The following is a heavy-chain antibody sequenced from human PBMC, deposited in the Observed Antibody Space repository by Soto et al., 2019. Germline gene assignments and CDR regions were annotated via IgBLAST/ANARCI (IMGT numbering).Heavy chain of an antibody. CDR1: GFTFNNYA. J-gene: IGHJ4*02. CDR2: ISGSGTSA. D-gene: IGHD1-20*01. CDR3: AKRDRSNWSYFDY. Sequence: PGGSLRLSCEASGFTFNNYAMNWVRQAPGKGLEWVSGISGSGTSAYYADSVKGRFTISRDNSKNTLYLQMNSLRAEDTALYYCAKRDRSNWSYFDYWGQGTLVTVSS. V-gene: IGHV3-23*01.